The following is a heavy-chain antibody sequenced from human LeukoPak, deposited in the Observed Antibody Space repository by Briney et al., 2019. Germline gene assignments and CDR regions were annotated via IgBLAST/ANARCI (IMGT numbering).Heavy chain of an antibody. J-gene: IGHJ4*02. V-gene: IGHV3-23*01. CDR3: AKEREYYDSSGYSGFDY. Sequence: GGSLRLSCAASGFTFSTYAMNWVRQAPGKGLEWVSSISGCGGRTYYADSVKGRFTISRDNSKNTLYLQLNGLRAEDTAVYYCAKEREYYDSSGYSGFDYWGQGTLVTVSS. D-gene: IGHD3-22*01. CDR1: GFTFSTYA. CDR2: ISGCGGRT.